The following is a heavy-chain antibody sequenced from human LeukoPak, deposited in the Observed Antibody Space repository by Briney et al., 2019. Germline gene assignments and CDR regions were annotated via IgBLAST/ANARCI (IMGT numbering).Heavy chain of an antibody. CDR1: GGSISSNTYY. J-gene: IGHJ5*02. D-gene: IGHD4-17*01. V-gene: IGHV4-39*07. CDR2: INHSGST. Sequence: SETLSLTCSVSGGSISSNTYYWSWIRQPPGKGLEWIGEINHSGSTNYNPSLKSRVTISVDTSKNQFSLKLSSVTAADTAVYYCAGGPTVTYNWFDPWGQGTLVTVSS. CDR3: AGGPTVTYNWFDP.